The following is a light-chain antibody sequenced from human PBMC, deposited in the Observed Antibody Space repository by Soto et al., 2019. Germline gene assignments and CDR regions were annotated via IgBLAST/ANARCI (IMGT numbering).Light chain of an antibody. CDR1: QSISSY. V-gene: IGKV1-39*01. J-gene: IGKJ2*01. CDR3: QQSYSTPYT. CDR2: AAS. Sequence: DIQMTQSPSSLSASVGDRVTITCRASQSISSYLNWYQQKPGKATKLLIYAASSLQSGVPSRFSGSGSGTDFTLNISSLQPEDFATYYCQQSYSTPYTLGQGTNLEIK.